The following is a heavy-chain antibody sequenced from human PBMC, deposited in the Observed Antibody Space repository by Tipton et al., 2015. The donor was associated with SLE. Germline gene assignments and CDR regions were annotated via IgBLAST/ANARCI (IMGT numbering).Heavy chain of an antibody. CDR3: VLLELPLGYCSGGSCPDAFDI. V-gene: IGHV4-59*11. CDR1: GGSISSHY. J-gene: IGHJ3*02. CDR2: IYYSGST. Sequence: TLSLTCTVSGGSISSHYWSWIRQPPGKGLEWIGYIYYSGSTYYNPSLKSRVTISVDTSKNQFSLKLSSVTAADTAVYYCVLLELPLGYCSGGSCPDAFDIWGQGTMVTVSS. D-gene: IGHD2-15*01.